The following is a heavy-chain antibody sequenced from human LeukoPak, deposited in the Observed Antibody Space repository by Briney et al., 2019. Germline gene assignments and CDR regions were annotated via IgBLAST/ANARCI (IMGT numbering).Heavy chain of an antibody. Sequence: GESLKISCTGSGYSFTSYWIGWVRQMPGKGLEWMGIIYPGDSDTRYSPSFQGQVTISADKSISTAYLQWSSLKASDTAMYYCARVDGGNSLFGTIPFDYWGQGTLVTVSS. D-gene: IGHD4-23*01. CDR3: ARVDGGNSLFGTIPFDY. V-gene: IGHV5-51*01. J-gene: IGHJ4*02. CDR2: IYPGDSDT. CDR1: GYSFTSYW.